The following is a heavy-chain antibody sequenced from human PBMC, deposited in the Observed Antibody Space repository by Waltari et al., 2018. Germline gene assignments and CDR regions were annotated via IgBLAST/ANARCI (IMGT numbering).Heavy chain of an antibody. D-gene: IGHD2-2*01. V-gene: IGHV3-7*01. CDR2: IKQDGSEK. J-gene: IGHJ4*02. CDR3: ARDHQLLWTVGGAY. Sequence: EVQLVESGGGLVQPGGSLRLSCAASGFTFSSYWMSWVRQAPGKGLEWVSNIKQDGSEKVYGDSVKCRFTISRDNAKNSLYLQMNSLRAEDTAVYYCARDHQLLWTVGGAYWGQGTLVTVSS. CDR1: GFTFSSYW.